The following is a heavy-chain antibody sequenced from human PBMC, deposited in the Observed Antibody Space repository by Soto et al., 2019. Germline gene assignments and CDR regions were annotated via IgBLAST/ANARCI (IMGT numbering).Heavy chain of an antibody. Sequence: SETLSLTCTVSGGSISTYYWSWIRQPPGKRLEWIGYVHYSGTTIYNPSLKSRVTISLDTSKNQFSLKLSSVTAADTAVYYCARERWIDPWGQGPLVTVSS. V-gene: IGHV4-59*01. CDR3: ARERWIDP. CDR2: VHYSGTT. CDR1: GGSISTYY. J-gene: IGHJ5*02.